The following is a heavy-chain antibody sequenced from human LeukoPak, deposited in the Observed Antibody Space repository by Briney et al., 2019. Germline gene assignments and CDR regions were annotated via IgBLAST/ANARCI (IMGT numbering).Heavy chain of an antibody. CDR2: IIPIFGTA. CDR3: AISYYYDSSGYLVDY. Sequence: GASVKVSCKXSGGTFSSYAISWVRQSPRQGLEWMGRIIPIFGTANYAQKFQGRVTITTDESTSTAYMELSSLRSEDTAVYYCAISYYYDSSGYLVDYWGQGTLVTVSS. V-gene: IGHV1-69*05. J-gene: IGHJ4*02. D-gene: IGHD3-22*01. CDR1: GGTFSSYA.